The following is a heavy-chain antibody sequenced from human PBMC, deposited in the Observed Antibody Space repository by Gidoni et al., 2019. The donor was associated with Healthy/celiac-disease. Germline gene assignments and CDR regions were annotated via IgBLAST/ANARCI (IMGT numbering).Heavy chain of an antibody. CDR2: IKQDGSEK. Sequence: EVQLVESGGGLVQPGGSLRLSCAASGFTFSSYRMRWVRQAPGKGLEWVANIKQDGSEKYYVDSVKGRFTISRDNAKNALYLQMNSLRAEDTAVYYCARASNHYYDSSGYYSTEEGDFDYWGQGTLVTVSS. J-gene: IGHJ4*02. V-gene: IGHV3-7*03. D-gene: IGHD3-22*01. CDR3: ARASNHYYDSSGYYSTEEGDFDY. CDR1: GFTFSSYR.